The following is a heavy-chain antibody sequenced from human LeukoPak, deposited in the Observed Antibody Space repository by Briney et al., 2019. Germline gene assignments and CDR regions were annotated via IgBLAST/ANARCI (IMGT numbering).Heavy chain of an antibody. CDR3: AKLQRIAAAGEDWFDP. CDR1: GFTFSNYA. Sequence: GGSLRLSCAASGFTFSNYAMSWVRQAPGQGLEWVSGTSASGGGTYYADSVKGRFTISRDNSKNTLYLQMNSLRAEDTAVYYCAKLQRIAAAGEDWFDPWGQGTLVTVSS. D-gene: IGHD6-13*01. CDR2: TSASGGGT. J-gene: IGHJ5*02. V-gene: IGHV3-23*01.